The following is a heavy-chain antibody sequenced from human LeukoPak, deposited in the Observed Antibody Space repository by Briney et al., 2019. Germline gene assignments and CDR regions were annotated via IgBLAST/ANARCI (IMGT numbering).Heavy chain of an antibody. Sequence: SETLSLTCTVSGGSISSYSWSWIRQPAGKGLEWIGRVFASGSTNYSPSLKSRVTMSVDTSTNQFSLRLSSVTAADTAVCYCARGSVRGAKDYWGQGTLVTVSS. CDR2: VFASGST. J-gene: IGHJ4*02. V-gene: IGHV4-4*07. D-gene: IGHD3-10*01. CDR1: GGSISSYS. CDR3: ARGSVRGAKDY.